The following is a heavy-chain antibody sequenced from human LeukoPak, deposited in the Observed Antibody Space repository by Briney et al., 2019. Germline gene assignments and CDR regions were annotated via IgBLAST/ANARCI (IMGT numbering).Heavy chain of an antibody. J-gene: IGHJ1*01. Sequence: GRSLRLSCAASAFTFSSYAMHWVRQAPGKGLEWVAVISYDGSNKYYADSVKGRFTISRDNSKNTLYLQMNSLRAEDTAVYYCARAYCGGECSGYFQHWGQGALVTVSS. D-gene: IGHD2-21*01. CDR2: ISYDGSNK. CDR3: ARAYCGGECSGYFQH. V-gene: IGHV3-30-3*01. CDR1: AFTFSSYA.